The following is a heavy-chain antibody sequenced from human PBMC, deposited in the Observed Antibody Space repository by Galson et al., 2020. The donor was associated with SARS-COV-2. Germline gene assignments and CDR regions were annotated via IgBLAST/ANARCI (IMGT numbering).Heavy chain of an antibody. Sequence: SGPTLVKPTQTLTLTCTFSGFSLSTSGVGVGWIRQPPGKALEWLALIYWDDDKRYSPSLKSRLTITKDTSKNQVVLTMNNMDPVDTATYYWAHRRIIVGASWFDPGGQGTLVTVSS. J-gene: IGHJ5*02. D-gene: IGHD1-26*01. CDR2: IYWDDDK. CDR1: GFSLSTSGVG. CDR3: AHRRIIVGASWFDP. V-gene: IGHV2-5*02.